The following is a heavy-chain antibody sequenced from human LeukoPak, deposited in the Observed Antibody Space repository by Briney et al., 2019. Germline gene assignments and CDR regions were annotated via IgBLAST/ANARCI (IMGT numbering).Heavy chain of an antibody. V-gene: IGHV3-23*01. CDR3: AKGSQIAVADTCAFDI. CDR2: ISGSGGST. Sequence: QPGGSLRLSCAASGFTFSSYAMSWVRQAPGKGLEWVSAISGSGGSTYYADSVKGRFTISRDNSKNTLYLQMNSLRAEDTAVYYCAKGSQIAVADTCAFDIWGQGTMVTVSS. J-gene: IGHJ3*02. CDR1: GFTFSSYA. D-gene: IGHD6-19*01.